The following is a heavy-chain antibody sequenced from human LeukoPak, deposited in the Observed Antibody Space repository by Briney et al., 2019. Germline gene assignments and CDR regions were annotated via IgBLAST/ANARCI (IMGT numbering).Heavy chain of an antibody. CDR1: GFTFSSYS. CDR2: ISSSSYI. Sequence: WGSLRLSCAASGFTFSSYSMNRVRQAPGKGLEWVSSISSSSYIYYADSVKGRFTISRDNAKNSLYLQMNSLRAEDTAVYYCARQLGQQLVKGACDYWGQGTLVTVSS. V-gene: IGHV3-21*01. CDR3: ARQLGQQLVKGACDY. J-gene: IGHJ4*02. D-gene: IGHD6-13*01.